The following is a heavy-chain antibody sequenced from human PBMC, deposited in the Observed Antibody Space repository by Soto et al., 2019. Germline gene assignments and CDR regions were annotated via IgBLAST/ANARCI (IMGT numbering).Heavy chain of an antibody. D-gene: IGHD3-10*01. V-gene: IGHV3-23*01. CDR2: IDGSGGIT. J-gene: IGHJ5*02. CDR3: VKNSGWFNT. Sequence: SLRLSCAASGFTFGTTDMSWVRQAPGEGLEWVSTIDGSGGITYYADSVKGRFTISRDNSRNTVYLQMNSLRGDDTALYYCVKNSGWFNTWGQGALVTVSS. CDR1: GFTFGTTD.